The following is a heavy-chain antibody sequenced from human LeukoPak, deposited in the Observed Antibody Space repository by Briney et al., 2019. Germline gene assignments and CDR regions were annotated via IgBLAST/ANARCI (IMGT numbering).Heavy chain of an antibody. V-gene: IGHV4-34*01. CDR1: GGSFSGYY. Sequence: TSETLSLTCAVYGGSFSGYYWSWIRQPPGKGLEWIGEINHSGSTNYNPSLKSRVTISVDTSKNQFSLKLSSVTAADTAVYYCAILVPDYYYYYYMDIWGKGTTVTISS. CDR2: INHSGST. D-gene: IGHD2-8*02. J-gene: IGHJ6*03. CDR3: AILVPDYYYYYYMDI.